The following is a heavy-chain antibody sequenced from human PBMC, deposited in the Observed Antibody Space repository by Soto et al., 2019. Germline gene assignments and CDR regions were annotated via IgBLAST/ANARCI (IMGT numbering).Heavy chain of an antibody. CDR3: ARDGVWGYCSSTSCYTGVWFDP. Sequence: QVQLVQSGAEVKKPGSSVKVSCKASGGTFSSYAISWVRQAPGQGLEWMGGIIPIFGTANYAQKFQGRVTITADESTSTAYMELSSRRSEETAVYYCARDGVWGYCSSTSCYTGVWFDPWGQGTLVTVSS. CDR1: GGTFSSYA. V-gene: IGHV1-69*01. CDR2: IIPIFGTA. D-gene: IGHD2-2*02. J-gene: IGHJ5*02.